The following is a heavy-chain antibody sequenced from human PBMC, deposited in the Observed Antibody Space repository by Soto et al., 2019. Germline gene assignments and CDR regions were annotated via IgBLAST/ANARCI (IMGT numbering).Heavy chain of an antibody. CDR3: ARDRVEAALGTFDQ. Sequence: QVQLVQSGAEVKKPGASVKVSCKTSGYTFSTYPXXXXXQAXXXXXXWVGCISTYHGKTNYGQKFQGRVTITTDTSASTAYMNLRNLRSDYTAVYYCARDRVEAALGTFDQWGQGTLVTVSS. V-gene: IGHV1-18*01. CDR1: GYTFSTYP. CDR2: ISTYHGKT. D-gene: IGHD6-13*01. J-gene: IGHJ4*02.